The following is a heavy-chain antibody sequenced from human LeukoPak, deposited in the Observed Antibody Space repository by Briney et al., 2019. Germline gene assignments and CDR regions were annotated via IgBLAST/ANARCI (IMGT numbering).Heavy chain of an antibody. Sequence: SETLSLTCAVYGGSFSGYYWSWIRQPPGKGLEWIGEINHSGSTNYNPSLKSRVTISVDTSKNQFSLKLSSVTAADTAVYYCARVGYSFSINDWSRTGLGTYPTKYYYYMDVWGKRTTVTVSS. CDR1: GGSFSGYY. CDR3: ARVGYSFSINDWSRTGLGTYPTKYYYYMDV. D-gene: IGHD5-18*01. CDR2: INHSGST. J-gene: IGHJ6*03. V-gene: IGHV4-34*01.